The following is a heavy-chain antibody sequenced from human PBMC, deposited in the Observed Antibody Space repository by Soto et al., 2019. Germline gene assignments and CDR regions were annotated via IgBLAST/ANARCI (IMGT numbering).Heavy chain of an antibody. CDR1: GYTFTGYY. D-gene: IGHD3-22*01. Sequence: QVQLVQSGAEVKKPGASVKVSCKASGYTFTGYYMHWVRQAPGQGLEWMGWINPNSGGTKSAQKFQGRVTMTRDTSNSKGYMELSRLRAEDTALYYCAERNGDFYDSSGYHYYFDYWGQGTLVTVSS. CDR3: AERNGDFYDSSGYHYYFDY. J-gene: IGHJ4*02. V-gene: IGHV1-2*02. CDR2: INPNSGGT.